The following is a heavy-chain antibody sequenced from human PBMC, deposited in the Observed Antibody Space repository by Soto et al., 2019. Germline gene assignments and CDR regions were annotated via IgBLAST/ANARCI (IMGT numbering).Heavy chain of an antibody. CDR2: IKQDGSEK. CDR1: GFTFSSYW. CDR3: ARAREAYCGGDSYEAGFDY. D-gene: IGHD2-21*02. Sequence: EVQLVESGGGLVQPGGSLRLSCAASGFTFSSYWMSWVRQAPGKGLEWVANIKQDGSEKYYVDSVKGRFTSSRDKAKNSLYLQMNSLRAEDTAVYYGARAREAYCGGDSYEAGFDYWGQGTLVNVS. J-gene: IGHJ4*02. V-gene: IGHV3-7*04.